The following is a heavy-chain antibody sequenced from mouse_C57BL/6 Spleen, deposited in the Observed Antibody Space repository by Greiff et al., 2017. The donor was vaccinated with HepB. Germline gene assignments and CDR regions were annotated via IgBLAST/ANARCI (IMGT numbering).Heavy chain of an antibody. CDR2: IYPGSGST. CDR1: GYTFTSYW. J-gene: IGHJ3*01. D-gene: IGHD1-2*01. V-gene: IGHV1-55*01. CDR3: ARCRSDGGGFAY. Sequence: QVQLQQPGAELVKPGASVKMSCKASGYTFTSYWITWVKQRPGQGLEWIGDIYPGSGSTNYNEKFKSKATLTVDTSSSTASMHLSSLTPEDSAVFYCARCRSDGGGFAYWGQGTLVTVSA.